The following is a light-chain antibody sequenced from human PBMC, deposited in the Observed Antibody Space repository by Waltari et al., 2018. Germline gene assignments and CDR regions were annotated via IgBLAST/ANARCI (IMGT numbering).Light chain of an antibody. Sequence: FVLTQPHSVSESPGKTVTLSCTRSSGSIARNYVQWYQHRPGSPPPLVIDYDDRRPSRVPDRFSASVHSSSNSASLTNSGLQTEDEGVYYCQSYDNNNRGLFGGGTKLTVL. J-gene: IGLJ2*01. CDR1: SGSIARNY. V-gene: IGLV6-57*01. CDR3: QSYDNNNRGL. CDR2: YDD.